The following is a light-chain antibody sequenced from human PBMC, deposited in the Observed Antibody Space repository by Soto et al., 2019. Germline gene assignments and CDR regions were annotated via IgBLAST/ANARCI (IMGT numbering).Light chain of an antibody. V-gene: IGKV3-20*01. Sequence: EIVLTQSPGTLSLSPGEGATLSCRASQSINSFLAWYQQRRGQAPRLLIHGASNRATGIPDRFSGSGSGTDFTLTISRLEPEDFAVYFCQQYSNSPQTFGQGTKVDIK. CDR2: GAS. CDR3: QQYSNSPQT. J-gene: IGKJ1*01. CDR1: QSINSF.